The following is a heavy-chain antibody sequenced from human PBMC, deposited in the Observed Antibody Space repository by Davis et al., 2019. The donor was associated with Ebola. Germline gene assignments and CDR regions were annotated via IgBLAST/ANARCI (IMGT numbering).Heavy chain of an antibody. Sequence: SETLSLTCTVSGGSISSYYWSWIRQPPGKGLEWIGEINHSGSTNYNPSLKSRVTLSVDTSKNQFSLKLSSVTAADTAVYYCARARITMVRGVYFYYYYGMDVWGQGTTVTVSS. CDR2: INHSGST. V-gene: IGHV4-34*01. J-gene: IGHJ6*02. D-gene: IGHD3-10*01. CDR1: GGSISSYY. CDR3: ARARITMVRGVYFYYYYGMDV.